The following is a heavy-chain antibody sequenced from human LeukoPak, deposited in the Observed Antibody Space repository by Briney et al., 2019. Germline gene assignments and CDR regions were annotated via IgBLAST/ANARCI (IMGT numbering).Heavy chain of an antibody. Sequence: GGSLRLSCAASGFTVRSSFTNWVRQAPGKGLEWVSGISWNSGSIGYADSVKGRFTISRDNAKNSLYLQMNSLRAEDTALYYCAKDTPYWDSSGYGLDYWGQGTLVTVSS. CDR1: GFTVRSSF. J-gene: IGHJ4*02. CDR3: AKDTPYWDSSGYGLDY. D-gene: IGHD3-22*01. CDR2: ISWNSGSI. V-gene: IGHV3-9*02.